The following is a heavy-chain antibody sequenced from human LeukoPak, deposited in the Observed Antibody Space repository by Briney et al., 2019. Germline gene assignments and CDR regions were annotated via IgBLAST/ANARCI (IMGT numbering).Heavy chain of an antibody. D-gene: IGHD2/OR15-2a*01. V-gene: IGHV1-3*01. Sequence: GASVKVSCKASGYTFTSYAMHWVRQAPGQRLEWMGWINAGNGNTKYSQKFQGRVTMTRDTSISTAYMELSRLRSDDTAVYYCAGRTSPWSSPFHLDYYKDVWGKGTTVTVSS. CDR2: INAGNGNT. J-gene: IGHJ6*03. CDR1: GYTFTSYA. CDR3: AGRTSPWSSPFHLDYYKDV.